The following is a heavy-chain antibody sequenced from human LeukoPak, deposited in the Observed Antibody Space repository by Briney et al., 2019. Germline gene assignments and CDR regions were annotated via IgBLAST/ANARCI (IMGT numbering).Heavy chain of an antibody. V-gene: IGHV3-11*01. CDR2: ISSSGNTI. CDR1: GFTFSNFW. J-gene: IGHJ4*02. CDR3: ARRRDYFDY. Sequence: GGSLRLSCAASGFTFSNFWMSWVRQAPGKGLEWVSYISSSGNTIYYADSVKGRFTISRDNAKNSLYLQMNSLRAEDTAVYYCARRRDYFDYWGQGTLVTVSS.